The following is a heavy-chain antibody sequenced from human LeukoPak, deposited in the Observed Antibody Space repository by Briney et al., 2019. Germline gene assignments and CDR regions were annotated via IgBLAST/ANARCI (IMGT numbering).Heavy chain of an antibody. CDR3: ARDRYGGSYTLFDY. D-gene: IGHD1-26*01. V-gene: IGHV1-2*02. J-gene: IGHJ4*02. CDR2: INPNSGGT. CDR1: GYTFTGYY. Sequence: ASVKVSCKASGYTFTGYYMHWVRQAPGQGLEWMGWINPNSGGTNYAQKFQGRVTMTRDTSISTAYMELSRLRSDDTAVYYCARDRYGGSYTLFDYWGQGTLVTVSS.